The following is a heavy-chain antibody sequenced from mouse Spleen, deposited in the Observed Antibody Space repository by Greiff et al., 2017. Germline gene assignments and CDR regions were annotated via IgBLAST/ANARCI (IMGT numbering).Heavy chain of an antibody. CDR3: ARPHYYGSSSGYFDV. D-gene: IGHD1-1*01. J-gene: IGHJ1*01. CDR1: GFTFSDYY. Sequence: EVNVVESGGGLVKPGGSLKLSCAVSGFTFSDYYMYWVRQTPEKRLEWVATISDGGSYTYYPDSVKGRFTISRDNAKNNLYLQMSSLKSEDTAMYYCARPHYYGSSSGYFDVWGAGTTVTVSS. CDR2: ISDGGSYT. V-gene: IGHV5-4*02.